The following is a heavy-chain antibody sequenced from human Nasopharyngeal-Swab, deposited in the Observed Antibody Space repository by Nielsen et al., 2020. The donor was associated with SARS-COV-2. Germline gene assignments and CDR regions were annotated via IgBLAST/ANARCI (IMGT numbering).Heavy chain of an antibody. Sequence: LSLTCAASGFTFSSYSMNWVRQAPGKGLEWVSSISSSSSYIYYADSVKGRFTISRDNAKNSLYLQMNSLRAEDTAVYYCARDKTYSSSWLFSRRAISYGMDVWGQGTTVTVSS. CDR3: ARDKTYSSSWLFSRRAISYGMDV. CDR1: GFTFSSYS. CDR2: ISSSSSYI. V-gene: IGHV3-21*01. D-gene: IGHD6-13*01. J-gene: IGHJ6*02.